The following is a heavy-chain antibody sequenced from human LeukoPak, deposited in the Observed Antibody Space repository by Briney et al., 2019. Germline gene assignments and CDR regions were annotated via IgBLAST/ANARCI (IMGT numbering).Heavy chain of an antibody. Sequence: ASVKVSCKASGYTFTSYYVHWVRQAPGQGLEWMGIINPSGGSTSYAQKFQGRVTMTRDTSTSTVYMELSSLRSEDTAVYYCASAGVGVPAYYYYYGMDVWGQGTTVTVSS. V-gene: IGHV1-46*01. CDR2: INPSGGST. J-gene: IGHJ6*02. D-gene: IGHD2-2*01. CDR3: ASAGVGVPAYYYYYGMDV. CDR1: GYTFTSYY.